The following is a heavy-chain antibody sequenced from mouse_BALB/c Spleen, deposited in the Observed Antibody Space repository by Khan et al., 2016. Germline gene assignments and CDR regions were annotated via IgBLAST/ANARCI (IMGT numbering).Heavy chain of an antibody. J-gene: IGHJ2*01. V-gene: IGHV6-6*01. CDR3: TKHWGGFDY. CDR1: GFTFSDAW. D-gene: IGHD4-1*01. CDR2: IRNKPNNHAT. Sequence: EVKLEESGGGLVQPGGSMKLSCAASGFTFSDAWMDWVRQSPDKGLEWVAEIRNKPNNHATYYAESVKGRFTISRDESKSSVYLQMNSLRAEDTGIYYCTKHWGGFDYWGQGTTLTVSS.